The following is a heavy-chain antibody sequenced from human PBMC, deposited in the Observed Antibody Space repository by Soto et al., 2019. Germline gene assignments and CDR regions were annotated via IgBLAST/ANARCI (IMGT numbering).Heavy chain of an antibody. Sequence: ASVKVSCKVSGYTLTELSMHWVRQAPGKGLEWMGGFDPEDGETIYAQKFQGRVAMTEDTSTDTAYMELSSLRSEDTAVYYCATCLGSTYYYYGMDVWGQGTTVTVSS. D-gene: IGHD1-26*01. CDR1: GYTLTELS. J-gene: IGHJ6*02. V-gene: IGHV1-24*01. CDR3: ATCLGSTYYYYGMDV. CDR2: FDPEDGET.